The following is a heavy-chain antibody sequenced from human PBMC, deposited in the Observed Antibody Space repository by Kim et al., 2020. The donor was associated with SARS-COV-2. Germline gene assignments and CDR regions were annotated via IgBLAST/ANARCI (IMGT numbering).Heavy chain of an antibody. J-gene: IGHJ6*02. CDR3: AKGKLGYCISTGCYGTGDV. V-gene: IGHV3-23*01. Sequence: GGSLRLSCAASGFTFSSYAMSWVRQAPGKGLEWVSAISGSGGSTYYADSVKGRFTISRDNSKNTLYLQMNSLRAEDTAVYYCAKGKLGYCISTGCYGTGDVWGQGTTVTASS. D-gene: IGHD2-2*01. CDR1: GFTFSSYA. CDR2: ISGSGGST.